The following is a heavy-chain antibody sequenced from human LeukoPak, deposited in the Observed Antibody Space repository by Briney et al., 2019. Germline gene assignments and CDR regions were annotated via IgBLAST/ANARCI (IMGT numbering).Heavy chain of an antibody. CDR3: ARDSSSSDYYDSSGYFDY. J-gene: IGHJ4*02. V-gene: IGHV3-48*04. CDR2: IISSSSTI. D-gene: IGHD3-22*01. Sequence: GGSLRLSCAASGFTFSSYSMNWVRQAPGKGREWVSYIISSSSTIYYADSVKGRLTISTNNAKNSPYWQMNSLRAEEPAVYYGARDSSSSDYYDSSGYFDYWGQGTLVTVSS. CDR1: GFTFSSYS.